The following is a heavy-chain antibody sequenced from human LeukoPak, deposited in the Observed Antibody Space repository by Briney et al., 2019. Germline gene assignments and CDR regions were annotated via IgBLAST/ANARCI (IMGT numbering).Heavy chain of an antibody. D-gene: IGHD1-26*01. J-gene: IGHJ3*02. CDR2: IWYDGSNK. CDR1: GFTFSTYA. Sequence: GGSLRLSCAASGFTFSTYAMHWVRQAPGKGLEWVAVIWYDGSNKYYADSVKGRFTTSRDNSKNTLSLQMNSLRAEDTAVYYCARAVGPFDIWGQGTMVTVSS. CDR3: ARAVGPFDI. V-gene: IGHV3-33*01.